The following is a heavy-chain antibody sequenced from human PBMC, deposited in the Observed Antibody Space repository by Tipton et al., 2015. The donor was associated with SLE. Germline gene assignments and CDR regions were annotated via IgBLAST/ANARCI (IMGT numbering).Heavy chain of an antibody. V-gene: IGHV4-39*07. CDR3: ARAPGLERSYYYYYYMDV. CDR1: GVSIRTPTYY. D-gene: IGHD1-1*01. CDR2: ISHSGNT. Sequence: TLSLTCTVSGVSIRTPTYYWGWIRQPPGKGLEWIGTISHSGNTYSHTSLESRVTISVDTSQNQFSMSLSSVSAADTAVYYCARAPGLERSYYYYYYMDVWAKGTTVTVSS. J-gene: IGHJ6*03.